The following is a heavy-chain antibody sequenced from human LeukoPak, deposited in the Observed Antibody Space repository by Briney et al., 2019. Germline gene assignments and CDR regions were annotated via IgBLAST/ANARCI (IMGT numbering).Heavy chain of an antibody. D-gene: IGHD2-21*02. CDR3: ARVLPDCGTDCEDVFDI. CDR1: GGSISSDNW. J-gene: IGHJ3*02. V-gene: IGHV4-4*02. CDR2: IYHSGTT. Sequence: SETLPLTCAVSGGSISSDNWWIWVRQSPWKGLEWIGEIYHSGTTNYNPSLKSRVIMSVDKSKNQFSLNLNSVTAADTAVYYCARVLPDCGTDCEDVFDIWGQGTMVTVSS.